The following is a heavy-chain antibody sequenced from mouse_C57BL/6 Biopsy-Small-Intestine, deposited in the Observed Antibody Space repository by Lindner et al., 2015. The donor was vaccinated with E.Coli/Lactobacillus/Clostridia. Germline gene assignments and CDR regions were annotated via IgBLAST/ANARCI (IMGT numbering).Heavy chain of an antibody. CDR1: GGTFSSYA. CDR2: ITPIFGRA. D-gene: IGHD1-1*02. V-gene: IGHV1S55*01. J-gene: IGHJ3*01. CDR3: ARNIFGGGASLAAFDI. Sequence: SVKVSCKASGGTFSSYAVNWVRQAPGQGLEWMGGITPIFGRANYAQKFQGRVTITADISTSTSHMELSNLRSDDTAIYYCARNIFGGGASLAAFDIWGQGTLVTVSS.